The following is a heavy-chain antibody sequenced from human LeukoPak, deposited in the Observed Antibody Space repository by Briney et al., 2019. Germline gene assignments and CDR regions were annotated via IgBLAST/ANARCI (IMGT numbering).Heavy chain of an antibody. CDR1: GGSISSHY. D-gene: IGHD4-17*01. Sequence: SETLSLTCTVSGGSISSHYWSWIRQPPGKGLEWIGYIYHSGSTYYNPSLKSRVTISVDRSKNQFSLKLSSVTAADTAVYYCARVEYGDSFDYWGQGTLVTVSS. CDR2: IYHSGST. V-gene: IGHV4-59*11. CDR3: ARVEYGDSFDY. J-gene: IGHJ4*02.